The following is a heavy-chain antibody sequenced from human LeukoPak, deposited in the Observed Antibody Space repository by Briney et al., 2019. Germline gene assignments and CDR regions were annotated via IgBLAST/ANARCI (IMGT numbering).Heavy chain of an antibody. Sequence: ASVKVSCKASGYTFTGYYMHWVRQAPGQGLEWMGWINPNSGGTNYAQKFQGRVTMTRDTSISTAYMELSRLRSDDTAVYYCARDHWGSRGAFDIWGQGTMVTVSS. D-gene: IGHD7-27*01. CDR2: INPNSGGT. CDR3: ARDHWGSRGAFDI. J-gene: IGHJ3*02. V-gene: IGHV1-2*02. CDR1: GYTFTGYY.